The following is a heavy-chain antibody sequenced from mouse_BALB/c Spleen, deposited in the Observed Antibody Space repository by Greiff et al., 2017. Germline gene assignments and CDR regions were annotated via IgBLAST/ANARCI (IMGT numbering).Heavy chain of an antibody. V-gene: IGHV7-1*02. J-gene: IGHJ3*01. CDR1: GFTFSDFY. CDR3: ARDANGSSQAWFAY. D-gene: IGHD1-1*01. Sequence: DVKLVESGGGLVQPGGSLRLSCATSGFTFSDFYMEWVRQPPGKRLEWIAASRNKANDYTTEYSASVKGRFIVSRDTSQSILYLQMNALRAEDTAIYYCARDANGSSQAWFAYWGQGTLVTVSA. CDR2: SRNKANDYTT.